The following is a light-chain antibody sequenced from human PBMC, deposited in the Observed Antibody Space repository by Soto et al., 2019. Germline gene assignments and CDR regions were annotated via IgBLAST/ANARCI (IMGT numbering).Light chain of an antibody. CDR3: QHRSNWPPIT. V-gene: IGKV3-11*01. CDR2: DTP. J-gene: IGKJ5*01. CDR1: QTVSIY. Sequence: EIVLTQSPATLSLSPGERATLSCRASQTVSIYLAWYQHKPGQAPRLLIYDTPNRATGIPARFSARGSGTDFTLIISSLEPEDSAVYYCQHRSNWPPITFGQGTRLEIK.